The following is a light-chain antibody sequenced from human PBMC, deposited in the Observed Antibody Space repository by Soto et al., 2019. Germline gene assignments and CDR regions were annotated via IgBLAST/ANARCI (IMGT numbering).Light chain of an antibody. J-gene: IGKJ4*01. CDR1: QSVRSTY. Sequence: EIVLTQSPGTLSLSPGERATLSCRASQSVRSTYLAWYQQKPGQAPRLLIYGASSRATGIPHRFSGSGSGTDFTLTISRLEPEDFAVYYCQQYGNSPLTFGGGTKVEIK. V-gene: IGKV3-20*01. CDR2: GAS. CDR3: QQYGNSPLT.